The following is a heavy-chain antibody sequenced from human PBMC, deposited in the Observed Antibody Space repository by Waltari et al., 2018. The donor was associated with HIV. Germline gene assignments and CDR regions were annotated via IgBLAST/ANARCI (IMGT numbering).Heavy chain of an antibody. CDR1: GTSFSGYY. CDR2: VSYSGAT. Sequence: QVQLQQWGTGLLKPSGILSLKCAIYGTSFSGYYWSWIRQSPTKGLEWIGEVSYSGATNYNPSFEGRVSISADTSKNQLSLNLTSLTAADTGVYFCARGSQHHDLWGQGTLVAVS. CDR3: ARGSQHHDL. J-gene: IGHJ5*02. V-gene: IGHV4-34*01.